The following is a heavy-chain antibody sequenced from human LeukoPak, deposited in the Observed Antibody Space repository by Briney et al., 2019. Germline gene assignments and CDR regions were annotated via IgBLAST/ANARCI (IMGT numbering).Heavy chain of an antibody. Sequence: GASVKVSCKASGYTFTSYDINWVRQATGQGLEWMGWMNPNSGNTGYAQKFQGRVTMTSNTSISTAYMELSSLRSEDTAVYYCARGSLRYFDWLPHFDYWGQGTLVTVSS. J-gene: IGHJ4*02. CDR3: ARGSLRYFDWLPHFDY. CDR2: MNPNSGNT. V-gene: IGHV1-8*01. CDR1: GYTFTSYD. D-gene: IGHD3-9*01.